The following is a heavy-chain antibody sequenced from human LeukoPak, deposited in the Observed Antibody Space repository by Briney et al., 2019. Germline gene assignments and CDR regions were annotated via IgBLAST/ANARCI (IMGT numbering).Heavy chain of an antibody. CDR3: AHTQYYYDSGGVDDGFDI. V-gene: IGHV2-5*01. Sequence: ESGPTLVKPTQTLTLTCTLSGLSLSTSGVGVGWIGQPPGKALEWLALIYWNDEKRYSPSLKSRLTITKDTSKIQVVLAMTNVDPVDTATYYCAHTQYYYDSGGVDDGFDIWGQGTMVTVSS. CDR1: GLSLSTSGVG. J-gene: IGHJ3*02. D-gene: IGHD3-22*01. CDR2: IYWNDEK.